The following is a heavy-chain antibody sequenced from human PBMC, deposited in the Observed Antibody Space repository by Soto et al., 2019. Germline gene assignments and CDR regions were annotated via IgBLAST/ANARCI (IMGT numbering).Heavy chain of an antibody. CDR3: AKDIAEALVGATVQGFDY. CDR2: ISYDGSNK. Sequence: GGSLRLSCAASGFTFSSYAMHWVRQAPGKGLEWVAVISYDGSNKYYADSVKGRFTISRDNSKNTLYLQMNSLRAEDTAVYYCAKDIAEALVGATVQGFDYWGQGTLVTVSS. J-gene: IGHJ4*02. V-gene: IGHV3-30-3*01. CDR1: GFTFSSYA. D-gene: IGHD1-26*01.